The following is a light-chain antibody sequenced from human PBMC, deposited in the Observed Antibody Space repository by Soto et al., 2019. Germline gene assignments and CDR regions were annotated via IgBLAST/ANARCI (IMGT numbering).Light chain of an antibody. CDR2: EVI. Sequence: QSALTQPASVSGSPGQAITVSCSGTSSDIGAHNFVSWYQQHPGKAPKLIIYEVINRPSGVSDRFSGSKSGNTASLTISGLQSEDEADYYCNSYTSSSTLYVFGTGTKVTVL. V-gene: IGLV2-14*03. J-gene: IGLJ1*01. CDR1: SSDIGAHNF. CDR3: NSYTSSSTLYV.